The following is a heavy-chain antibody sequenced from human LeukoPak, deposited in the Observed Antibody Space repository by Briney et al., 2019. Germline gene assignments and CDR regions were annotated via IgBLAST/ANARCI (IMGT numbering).Heavy chain of an antibody. CDR3: AREGVYSPDPSSYHRHAFDV. J-gene: IGHJ3*01. CDR1: GDNFSSYV. V-gene: IGHV1-69*04. CDR2: IIPTFDVA. Sequence: ASVKVSCKASGDNFSSYVITWVRQAPGQGLEWMGRIIPTFDVANFAQIFKGRVTITADKSTNTAHLELSSLRSEDTAVYYCAREGVYSPDPSSYHRHAFDVWGKGIVVIVSS. D-gene: IGHD3-16*02.